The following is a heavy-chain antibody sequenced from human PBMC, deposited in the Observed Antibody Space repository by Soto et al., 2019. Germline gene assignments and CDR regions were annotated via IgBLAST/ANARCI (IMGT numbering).Heavy chain of an antibody. CDR2: IYHSGST. J-gene: IGHJ4*02. V-gene: IGHV4-4*02. Sequence: QVQLQESGPGLVKPSGTLSLTCAVSGGSISSSNWWSWVRQPPGKGLEWIGEIYHSGSTNYNPSPKSRATLXAXKXXTQCSLKLSSVTAADTAVYYCARAAMGGSSWPFDYWGQGTLVTVSS. D-gene: IGHD6-13*01. CDR3: ARAAMGGSSWPFDY. CDR1: GGSISSSNW.